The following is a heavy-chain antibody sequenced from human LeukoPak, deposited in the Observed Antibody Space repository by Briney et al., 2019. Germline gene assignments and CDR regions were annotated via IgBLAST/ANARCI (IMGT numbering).Heavy chain of an antibody. D-gene: IGHD3-3*01. CDR1: GFTFSSCA. J-gene: IGHJ4*02. Sequence: PGGSLRLSCAASGFTFSSCAMSWVRQAPGKGLEWVSAISGSGGSTYYADSVKGRFTISRDNSKNTLYLQMNSLRAEDTAVYYCAKSGHRFLEWSTLGASDYWGQGTLVTVSS. CDR2: ISGSGGST. V-gene: IGHV3-23*01. CDR3: AKSGHRFLEWSTLGASDY.